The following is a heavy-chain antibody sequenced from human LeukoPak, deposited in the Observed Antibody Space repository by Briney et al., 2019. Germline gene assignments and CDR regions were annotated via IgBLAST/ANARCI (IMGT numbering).Heavy chain of an antibody. J-gene: IGHJ6*03. D-gene: IGHD3-3*01. Sequence: SETLSLTCTVSGGSISSYYWSWIRQPPGKGLEWIGYIYYSGSTNYNPSLKSRVTISVDTSKNQFSLKLSSVTAADTAVYYCARAYYDFWSGYSHYYYYYYMDVWGKGTTVTVSS. V-gene: IGHV4-59*01. CDR3: ARAYYDFWSGYSHYYYYYYMDV. CDR2: IYYSGST. CDR1: GGSISSYY.